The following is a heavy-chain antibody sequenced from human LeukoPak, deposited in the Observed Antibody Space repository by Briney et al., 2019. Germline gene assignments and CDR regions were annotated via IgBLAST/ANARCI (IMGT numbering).Heavy chain of an antibody. Sequence: GASVKVSCKASGGTFSSYAISWVRQAPGQGLEWMGGIIPIFGTANYAQKFQGRVTITTDESTSTAYMEQSSLRSEDTAVYYCARPSGGGAGQYYFDYWGQGTLVTVSS. D-gene: IGHD1-26*01. CDR2: IIPIFGTA. CDR3: ARPSGGGAGQYYFDY. CDR1: GGTFSSYA. J-gene: IGHJ4*02. V-gene: IGHV1-69*05.